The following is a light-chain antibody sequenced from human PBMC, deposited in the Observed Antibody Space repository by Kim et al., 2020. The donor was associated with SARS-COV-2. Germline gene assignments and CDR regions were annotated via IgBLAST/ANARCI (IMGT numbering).Light chain of an antibody. CDR3: QHYVWPSRT. Sequence: SPGESATLSCRASQSVTNNYLAWYQHKPGQAPRLLIYRASARATGIPVRFSGSGSGTDFTLTISRLGPEDFAVYYCQHYVWPSRTFGQGTKVDIK. CDR2: RAS. V-gene: IGKV3-20*01. CDR1: QSVTNNY. J-gene: IGKJ1*01.